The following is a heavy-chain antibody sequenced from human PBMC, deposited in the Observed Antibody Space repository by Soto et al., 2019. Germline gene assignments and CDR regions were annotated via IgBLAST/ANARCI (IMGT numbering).Heavy chain of an antibody. J-gene: IGHJ3*02. D-gene: IGHD2-15*01. V-gene: IGHV1-8*01. Sequence: ASVKVSCTASGYTFTSYDINWVRQATGQGLEWMGWMNPNSGNTGYAQKFQGRVTMTRNTSISTAYMELSSLRSEDTAVYYCAMWRGAAHDAFDIWGQGTMVTVSS. CDR3: AMWRGAAHDAFDI. CDR1: GYTFTSYD. CDR2: MNPNSGNT.